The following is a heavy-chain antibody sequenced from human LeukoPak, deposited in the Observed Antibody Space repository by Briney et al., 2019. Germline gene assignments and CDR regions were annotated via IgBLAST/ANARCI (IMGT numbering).Heavy chain of an antibody. J-gene: IGHJ4*02. Sequence: GGSLRLSCAASGFTFSSYGMHWVRQAPGKGLEWVAFIRYDGSNKYYADSVKGRFTISRDNSKNTLYLQMNSLRAEDTAVYYCAKDQRGYYGSSFDYWGQGTLVTVSS. D-gene: IGHD3-10*01. CDR3: AKDQRGYYGSSFDY. CDR1: GFTFSSYG. CDR2: IRYDGSNK. V-gene: IGHV3-30*02.